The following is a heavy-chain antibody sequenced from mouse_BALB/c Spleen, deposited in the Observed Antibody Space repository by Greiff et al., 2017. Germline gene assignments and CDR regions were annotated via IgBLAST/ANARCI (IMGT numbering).Heavy chain of an antibody. V-gene: IGHV5-17*02. Sequence: EVNVVESGGGLVQPGGSRKLSCAASGFTFSSFGMHWVRQAPEKGLEWVAYISSGSSTIYYADTVKGRFTISRDNPKNTLFLQMTSLRSEDTAMYYCAQDTRYVFEYWGQGTPLTVSP. J-gene: IGHJ2*01. CDR3: AQDTRYVFEY. CDR2: ISSGSSTI. D-gene: IGHD2-14*01. CDR1: GFTFSSFG.